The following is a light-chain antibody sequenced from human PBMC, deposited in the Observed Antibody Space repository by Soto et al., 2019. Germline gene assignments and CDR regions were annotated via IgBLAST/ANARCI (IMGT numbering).Light chain of an antibody. Sequence: QSVLTQPASVSGSPGQSITISCTGTSSDVAAYNYLSWYQQYPGKAPKVMIYDVTNRPSGVSNRFSGSKSGNTASLTISGLQTEDEADYYCSSYTSSSHVVFGGGTQLTVL. CDR3: SSYTSSSHVV. V-gene: IGLV2-14*01. J-gene: IGLJ2*01. CDR1: SSDVAAYNY. CDR2: DVT.